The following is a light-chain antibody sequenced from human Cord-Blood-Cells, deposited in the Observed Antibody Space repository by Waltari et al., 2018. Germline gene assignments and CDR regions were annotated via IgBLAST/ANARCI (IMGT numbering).Light chain of an antibody. J-gene: IGLJ2*01. CDR3: CSYAGSYTFVV. CDR2: DVS. V-gene: IGLV2-11*01. CDR1: SSHVGGYNY. Sequence: QSALTHTRSVSGSPGQSLPLSCTGTSSHVGGYNYVSSYQQHPGKAPKLLRYDVSKRPAGVPDRFSGSKSGNTASLTISGLQAEDEADYYCCSYAGSYTFVVFGGGTKLTVL.